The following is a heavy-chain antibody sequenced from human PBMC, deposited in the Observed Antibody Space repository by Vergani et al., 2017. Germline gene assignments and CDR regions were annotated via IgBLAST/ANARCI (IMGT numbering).Heavy chain of an antibody. CDR3: AKANPRNSGYDYLYYYHAMDV. J-gene: IGHJ6*02. D-gene: IGHD5-12*01. CDR2: ISGSGGST. V-gene: IGHV3-23*01. CDR1: GFTFNHYA. Sequence: EVQLLESGGDLVQPGGSLRLSCAASGFTFNHYAMNWVRQAPGKGLEWVSGISGSGGSTYYAGSVKGRFTISRDSSKNTLYLQMNSLSAWDTAVYYCAKANPRNSGYDYLYYYHAMDVWGQGTTFTVSS.